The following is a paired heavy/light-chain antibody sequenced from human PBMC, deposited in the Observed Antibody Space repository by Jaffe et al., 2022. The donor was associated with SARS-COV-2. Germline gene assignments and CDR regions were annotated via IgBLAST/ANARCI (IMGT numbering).Heavy chain of an antibody. CDR2: ITWNSGII. CDR1: GFTFGDYA. CDR3: AKGDCRGTCYLIDQ. Sequence: EVQLVESGGTLVQPGRSLRLSCAASGFTFGDYAMHWVRQAPGKGLEWVSGITWNSGIIGYANSVKGRFTISRDNAKNSLSLEMNSLRAEDTAFYYCAKGDCRGTCYLIDQWGQGTLVTVSS. D-gene: IGHD2-15*01. J-gene: IGHJ4*02. V-gene: IGHV3-9*01.
Light chain of an antibody. V-gene: IGLV4-69*01. J-gene: IGLJ3*02. CDR3: QAWDTGLGV. Sequence: QLVVTQSPSASASLGASVKLTCTLSSGHSNNAIAWHQQQPEKGPRLLMKVSPDGSRIKGDGIPDRFSGSRSGAERYLTISSLQSEDEADYYCQAWDTGLGVFGGGTKLTVL. CDR1: SGHSNNA. CDR2: VSPDGSR.